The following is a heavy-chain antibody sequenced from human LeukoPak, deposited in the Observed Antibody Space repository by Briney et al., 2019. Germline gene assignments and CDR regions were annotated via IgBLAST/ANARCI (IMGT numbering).Heavy chain of an antibody. V-gene: IGHV4-59*08. CDR1: GGSITDYY. Sequence: SEILSLTCTVSGGSITDYYWSWIRHSSGKGLEWIGYMYYSGSAYYSPSLKTRVTISVDTSKNQFSLKLTSVTAADTAVYYCARSTFSSNWNLWGQGTLVTVSS. CDR3: ARSTFSSNWNL. CDR2: MYYSGSA. D-gene: IGHD6-13*01. J-gene: IGHJ4*02.